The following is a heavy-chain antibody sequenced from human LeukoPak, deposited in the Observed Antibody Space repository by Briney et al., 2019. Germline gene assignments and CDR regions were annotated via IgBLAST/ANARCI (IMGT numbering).Heavy chain of an antibody. CDR3: ARGVTMIVDRRFDP. CDR1: GYTFTSYD. J-gene: IGHJ5*02. Sequence: ASVTVSCKASGYTFTSYDINWVRQATGQGLEWMGWMNPNSGNTGYAQKFQGRVTMTRNTSISTAYMELSSLRSEDTAVYYCARGVTMIVDRRFDPWGQGTLVTVSS. V-gene: IGHV1-8*01. CDR2: MNPNSGNT. D-gene: IGHD3-22*01.